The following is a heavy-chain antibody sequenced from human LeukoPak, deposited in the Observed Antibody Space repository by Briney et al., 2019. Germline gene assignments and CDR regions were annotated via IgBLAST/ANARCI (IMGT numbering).Heavy chain of an antibody. CDR2: ISGSGGST. CDR1: GFTFSSYA. J-gene: IGHJ4*02. V-gene: IGHV3-23*01. D-gene: IGHD3-22*01. Sequence: PGGSLRLSCAASGFTFSSYAMSWVRQAPGKGLEWVSAISGSGGSTYYADSVKGRFTISRDNSKNTLYLQMNSPRAEDTAVYYCAKDLAGYYYFSGQNDYWGQGTLVTVSS. CDR3: AKDLAGYYYFSGQNDY.